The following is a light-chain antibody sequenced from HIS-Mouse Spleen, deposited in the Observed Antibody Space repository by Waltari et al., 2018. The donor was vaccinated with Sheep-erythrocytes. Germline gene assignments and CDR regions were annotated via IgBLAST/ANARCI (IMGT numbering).Light chain of an antibody. CDR2: EGS. V-gene: IGLV2-23*01. J-gene: IGLJ3*02. CDR1: SSDVGSCNL. CDR3: CSYAGSSTPWV. Sequence: QSALTQPASVSGSPGQASTISCTGTSSDVGSCNLAPWYQQHPGKPPKPMIYEGSKRPSGVSNRFSGSKSGNTASLTISGLQAEDEADYYCCSYAGSSTPWVFGGGTKLTVL.